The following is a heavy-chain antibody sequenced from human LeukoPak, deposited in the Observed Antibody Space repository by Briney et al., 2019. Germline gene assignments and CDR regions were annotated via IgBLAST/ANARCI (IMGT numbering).Heavy chain of an antibody. J-gene: IGHJ4*02. Sequence: GASVKVSCKASGYTFTNYYMHWVQQAPGQGLEWVGIINPSGGGASYAQEFQGRVTMTRDTSTSTVYMELNSLRSDDTAVYYCASGQLRIAAAGTQGLPTHWGQGTLVTVSS. CDR2: INPSGGGA. CDR3: ASGQLRIAAAGTQGLPTH. D-gene: IGHD6-13*01. CDR1: GYTFTNYY. V-gene: IGHV1-46*01.